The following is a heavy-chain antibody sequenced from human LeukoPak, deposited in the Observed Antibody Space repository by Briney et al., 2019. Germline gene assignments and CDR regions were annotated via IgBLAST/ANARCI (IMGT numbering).Heavy chain of an antibody. CDR2: IFHSGST. V-gene: IGHV4-38-2*02. CDR3: ARANYYDSIGYSRGAFDI. Sequence: PSETLSLTCTVSGYSISSGYYWGWIRQPPGKGLEWIGSIFHSGSTYYNSSVKSRVTISVDTSKNQFSLKLSSVTAADTAVYYCARANYYDSIGYSRGAFDIWGQGTMVTVSS. CDR1: GYSISSGYY. J-gene: IGHJ3*02. D-gene: IGHD3-22*01.